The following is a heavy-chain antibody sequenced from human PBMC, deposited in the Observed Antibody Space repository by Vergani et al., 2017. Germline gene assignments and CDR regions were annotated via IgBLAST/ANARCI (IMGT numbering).Heavy chain of an antibody. D-gene: IGHD6-13*01. Sequence: QVQLQQWGAGLLKPSETLSLTCAVYGGSFSGYYWSWIRQPPGKGLGWIGEINHSGSTNYKPSLKSRDTISVDTSKNQFSLKLSSVTAADTAVYYCARGRRLWTMAAAGIDYWGQGTLVTVSS. V-gene: IGHV4-34*01. CDR3: ARGRRLWTMAAAGIDY. CDR2: INHSGST. J-gene: IGHJ4*02. CDR1: GGSFSGYY.